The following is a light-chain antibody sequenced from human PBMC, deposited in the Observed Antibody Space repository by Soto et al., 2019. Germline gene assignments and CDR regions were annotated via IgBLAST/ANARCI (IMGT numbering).Light chain of an antibody. CDR2: KAS. CDR1: QSISSW. V-gene: IGKV1-5*03. CDR3: QQYNSDWT. J-gene: IGKJ1*01. Sequence: DIQMTQSHSTLSASVGDRVTFTCRASQSISSWLAWYQQKPGKAPKLLIYKASNLESGVPSRFSGSGSGTEFTLTISSLQPDDFATYYCQQYNSDWTFGQGTKVEIK.